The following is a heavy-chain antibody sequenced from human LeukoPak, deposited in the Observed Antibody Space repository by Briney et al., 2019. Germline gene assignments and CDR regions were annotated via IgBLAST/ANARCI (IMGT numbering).Heavy chain of an antibody. CDR1: GFTFGDYA. D-gene: IGHD3-3*01. J-gene: IGHJ4*02. CDR2: IRSKAYGGTT. V-gene: IGHV3-49*03. Sequence: GGSLRLSCTASGFTFGDYAMSWFRQAPGKGLEWVGFIRSKAYGGTTEYAASVKGRFTISRDDSKSIAYLQMNSLKTEDTAVYYCTRVSMYYDLWSGYYNYYFDYWGQGTLVTVSS. CDR3: TRVSMYYDLWSGYYNYYFDY.